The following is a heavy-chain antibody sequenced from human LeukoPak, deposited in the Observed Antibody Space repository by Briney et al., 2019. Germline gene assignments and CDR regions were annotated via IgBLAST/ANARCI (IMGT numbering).Heavy chain of an antibody. CDR2: ISYEGSKQ. CDR3: ARAPYTSGWYFAFDY. D-gene: IGHD6-19*01. J-gene: IGHJ4*02. V-gene: IGHV3-30-3*01. Sequence: QPSETLSLTCTVSGGSISSYYWSWIRQPPGKGLEWVALISYEGSKQDYADSVKGRFTISRDNSQNTLYLEINSLRTEDTAVYYCARAPYTSGWYFAFDYWGQGTLVTVSS. CDR1: GGSISSYY.